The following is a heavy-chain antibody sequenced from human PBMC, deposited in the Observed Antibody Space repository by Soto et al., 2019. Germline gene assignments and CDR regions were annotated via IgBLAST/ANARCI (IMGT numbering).Heavy chain of an antibody. CDR2: ISGSDGIT. CDR3: AKATSRGSSGLPGS. CDR1: GFTFSYYA. J-gene: IGHJ5*02. D-gene: IGHD3-22*01. V-gene: IGHV3-23*01. Sequence: SCAASGFTFSYYAMTWVRQAPGKGLEWVSAISGSDGITYYADSVKGRFTISRDNSKNKLYLQMNSLRADDTAVYYCAKATSRGSSGLPGSWGQGTLVTVSS.